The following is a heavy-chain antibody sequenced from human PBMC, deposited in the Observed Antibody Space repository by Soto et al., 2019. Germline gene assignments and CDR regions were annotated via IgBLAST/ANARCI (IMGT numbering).Heavy chain of an antibody. Sequence: EVQLVESGGGLVQPGGSLRLSCAASGFTFSSYDMNWVRQAPGKGLEWVSYISSSGSTIYYADSVKGRFTISRDNAKNSLYLQMKSLRAEDTAVYYGASPYYYDSSAPTNYYYCMDVWGQGTTVTVSS. V-gene: IGHV3-48*03. CDR1: GFTFSSYD. J-gene: IGHJ6*02. D-gene: IGHD3-22*01. CDR3: ASPYYYDSSAPTNYYYCMDV. CDR2: ISSSGSTI.